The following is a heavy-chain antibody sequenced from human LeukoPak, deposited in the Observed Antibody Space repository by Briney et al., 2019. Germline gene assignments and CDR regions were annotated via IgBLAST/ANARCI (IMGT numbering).Heavy chain of an antibody. J-gene: IGHJ4*02. CDR3: ARRPIYSYGLDY. V-gene: IGHV1-8*01. CDR1: GYTFTSYD. CDR2: MNPNSGNT. D-gene: IGHD5-18*01. Sequence: GASVKVSCKASGYTFTSYDINGVRQATGQGLEWMGWMNPNSGNTGYAQKFQGRVTMTRNTSISTAYMELSSLRSEDTAVYYCARRPIYSYGLDYWGQGTLVTVSS.